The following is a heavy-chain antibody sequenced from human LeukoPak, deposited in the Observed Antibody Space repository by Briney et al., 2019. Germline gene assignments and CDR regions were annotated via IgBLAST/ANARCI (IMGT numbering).Heavy chain of an antibody. Sequence: GGSLRLTCAASGFTFRSYWIHWVRQAPGKGLVWVGRIDNDGSDTIYADSVKGRFTVSRDNAKNTLYLQMNSLRAEDTAVYFCARGVFSHAFDVWGQGTVVTVSS. CDR1: GFTFRSYW. V-gene: IGHV3-74*01. J-gene: IGHJ3*01. CDR2: IDNDGSDT. CDR3: ARGVFSHAFDV. D-gene: IGHD5/OR15-5a*01.